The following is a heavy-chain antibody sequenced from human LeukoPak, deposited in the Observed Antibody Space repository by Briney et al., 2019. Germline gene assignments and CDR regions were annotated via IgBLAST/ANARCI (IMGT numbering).Heavy chain of an antibody. J-gene: IGHJ4*02. V-gene: IGHV1-2*02. CDR1: GYTFTGYY. CDR3: AIVGNYYGSGSYYPRLDY. D-gene: IGHD3-10*01. Sequence: PGASVKVSCKASGYTFTGYYMHWVRQAPGQGLEWMGWINPNSGGTNYAQKFQGRVTMTRDTSISTAYMELSRLRSDDTAVYYCAIVGNYYGSGSYYPRLDYWGQGTLVTVSS. CDR2: INPNSGGT.